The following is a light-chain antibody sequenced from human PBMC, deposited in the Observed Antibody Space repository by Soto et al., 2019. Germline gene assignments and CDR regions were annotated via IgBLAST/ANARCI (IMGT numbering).Light chain of an antibody. V-gene: IGKV1-5*03. Sequence: DIQVTQSPSTLSASVGDRVTITCRASQSISSWLAWYQQKPGKAPKLLLYKASSLESGVPSRFRGSGSATDFTLTISSLQPDDFATYYCQQYNSYPIPFGQGPRLEI. CDR3: QQYNSYPIP. CDR1: QSISSW. J-gene: IGKJ5*01. CDR2: KAS.